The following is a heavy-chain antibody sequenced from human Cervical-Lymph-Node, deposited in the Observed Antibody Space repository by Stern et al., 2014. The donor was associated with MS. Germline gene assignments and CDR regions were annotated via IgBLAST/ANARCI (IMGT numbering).Heavy chain of an antibody. CDR2: MNSDGSTI. V-gene: IGHV3-74*02. CDR1: GFTFIDSW. CDR3: AKAGSYRFDD. Sequence: EVQLVEAGGGLVQPGGSLRLSCAASGFTFIDSWMPWIRSAPGKGLVWVSRMNSDGSTIDYADSVRGRFTISRDNSKNTLYLEVGSLRAEDTAVYYCAKAGSYRFDDWGQGTLVTVSS. J-gene: IGHJ4*02. D-gene: IGHD3-16*02.